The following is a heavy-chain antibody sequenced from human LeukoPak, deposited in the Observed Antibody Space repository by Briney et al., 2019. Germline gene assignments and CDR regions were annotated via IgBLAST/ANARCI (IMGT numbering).Heavy chain of an antibody. CDR1: GLTVSSNY. V-gene: IGHV3-21*01. CDR2: ISSSSSYI. CDR3: AREEYYDFWSGYLGNYYYYMDV. J-gene: IGHJ6*03. D-gene: IGHD3-3*01. Sequence: GGSLRLSCVASGLTVSSNYMSWARQAPGKGLEWVSSISSSSSYIYYADSVKGRFTISRDNAKNSLYLQMNSLRAEDTAVYYCAREEYYDFWSGYLGNYYYYMDVWGKGTTVTVSS.